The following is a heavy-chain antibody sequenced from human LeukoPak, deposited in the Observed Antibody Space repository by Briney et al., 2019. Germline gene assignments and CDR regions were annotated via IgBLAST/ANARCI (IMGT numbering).Heavy chain of an antibody. D-gene: IGHD3-22*01. CDR1: GGSFSGFY. CDR2: INHSGTT. J-gene: IGHJ6*03. Sequence: PSDTLSLTCAVYGGSFSGFYWSWIRQPPGKGLEWIGEINHSGTTNYNPSLKSRVTISVDTSKSQFSLKLSSVTAADTAVFYCARLRPRYSSDSSGYYSSYYYYMDVWGKGNTVTISS. CDR3: ARLRPRYSSDSSGYYSSYYYYMDV. V-gene: IGHV4-34*01.